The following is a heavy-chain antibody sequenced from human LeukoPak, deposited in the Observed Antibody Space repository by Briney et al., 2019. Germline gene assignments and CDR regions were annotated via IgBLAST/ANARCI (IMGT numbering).Heavy chain of an antibody. V-gene: IGHV1-18*04. Sequence: ASVKVSCKASGYTFTGYYMHWVRQAPGQGLEWMGWISAYNGNTNYAQKLQGRVTMTTDTSTSTAYMELRSLRSDDTAVYYCARDLYSSSYHYWGQGTLVTVSS. J-gene: IGHJ4*02. CDR2: ISAYNGNT. CDR3: ARDLYSSSYHY. CDR1: GYTFTGYY. D-gene: IGHD6-13*01.